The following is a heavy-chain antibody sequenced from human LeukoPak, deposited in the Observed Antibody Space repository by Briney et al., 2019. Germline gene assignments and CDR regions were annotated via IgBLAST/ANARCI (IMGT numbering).Heavy chain of an antibody. CDR3: ARGLYYFDTSGYLYY. D-gene: IGHD3-22*01. CDR1: GFTVSSNY. Sequence: GGSLRLSCAASGFTVSSNYMSWVRQAPGKGLEWVSVIYSGGSTYYADSVKGRFTISRDNSKNTLYLQMNSLRAEDTAVYYCARGLYYFDTSGYLYYWGQGTLGTVSS. CDR2: IYSGGST. V-gene: IGHV3-53*01. J-gene: IGHJ4*02.